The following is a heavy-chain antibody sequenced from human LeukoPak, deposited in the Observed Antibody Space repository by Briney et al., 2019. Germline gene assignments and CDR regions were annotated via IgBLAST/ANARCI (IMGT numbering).Heavy chain of an antibody. J-gene: IGHJ4*02. CDR1: GFTFSRYT. Sequence: QAGGSLRLSCAASGFTFSRYTMGWVRQAPGKGLEWVSDISASGGSTCYADSVKGGFTISRDNSKSTLSLQMNGLRGEDTAVYFCARAGSMSWYDYWGQGTLVTVSS. D-gene: IGHD6-13*01. V-gene: IGHV3-23*01. CDR2: ISASGGST. CDR3: ARAGSMSWYDY.